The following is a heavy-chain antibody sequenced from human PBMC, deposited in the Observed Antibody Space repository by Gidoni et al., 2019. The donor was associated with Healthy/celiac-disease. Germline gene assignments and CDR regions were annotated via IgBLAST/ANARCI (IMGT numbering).Heavy chain of an antibody. Sequence: EVQLLESGGGLVQPGGSLRLSCAASGFTFSSYAMSWVRQAPGKGLEWVSAISGSGGSTYYADSVKGRFTISRDNSKNTLYLQMNSLRAEDTAVYYCAKDAPRIVVVPAAPLDYWGQGTLVTVSS. CDR3: AKDAPRIVVVPAAPLDY. J-gene: IGHJ4*02. CDR1: GFTFSSYA. D-gene: IGHD2-2*01. CDR2: ISGSGGST. V-gene: IGHV3-23*01.